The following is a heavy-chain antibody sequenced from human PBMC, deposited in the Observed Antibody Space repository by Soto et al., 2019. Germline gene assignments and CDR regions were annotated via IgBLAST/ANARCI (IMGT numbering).Heavy chain of an antibody. V-gene: IGHV3-33*01. J-gene: IGHJ4*02. CDR2: IWYDGSNK. CDR1: GFTFSSYG. Sequence: QVQLVESGGGVVQPGRSLRLSCAASGFTFSSYGMHWVRQAPGKGLEWVAVIWYDGSNKYYADSVKGRFTISRDNSKNTLYLQMNSLRAEDTAVYYCARDPYVRVGYYFDYWGQGTLVTVSS. D-gene: IGHD3-16*01. CDR3: ARDPYVRVGYYFDY.